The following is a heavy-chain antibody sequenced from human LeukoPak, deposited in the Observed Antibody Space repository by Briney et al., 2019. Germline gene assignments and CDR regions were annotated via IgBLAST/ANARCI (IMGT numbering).Heavy chain of an antibody. CDR3: AKDSPGVRGGSDY. D-gene: IGHD3-10*02. CDR1: GFSFATSG. Sequence: GGSLRLSCAASGFSFATSGMHWVRLAPGKGLEWVAFISLDGSEKYYSASVKGRFTLSRDNSRSTLSLQMGSLRSEDTAVYYCAKDSPGVRGGSDYWGQGTLVTVSS. J-gene: IGHJ4*02. CDR2: ISLDGSEK. V-gene: IGHV3-30*18.